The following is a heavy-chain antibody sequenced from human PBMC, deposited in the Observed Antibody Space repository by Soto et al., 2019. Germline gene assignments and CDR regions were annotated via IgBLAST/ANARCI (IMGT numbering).Heavy chain of an antibody. CDR1: GFTFSSYA. V-gene: IGHV3-23*01. CDR3: AKAAIVLMVYAIAFDI. J-gene: IGHJ3*02. D-gene: IGHD2-8*01. Sequence: EVQLLESGGGLVQPGGSLRLSCAASGFTFSSYAMSWVRQAPGKGLEWVSAISGSGGSTYYADSVKGRFTISRDNSKNTLYLQMNSLGAEDTAVYYCAKAAIVLMVYAIAFDIWGQGTMVTVSS. CDR2: ISGSGGST.